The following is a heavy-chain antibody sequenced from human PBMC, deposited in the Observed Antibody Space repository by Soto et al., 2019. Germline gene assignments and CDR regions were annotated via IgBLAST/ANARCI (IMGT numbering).Heavy chain of an antibody. CDR2: IYYSGST. J-gene: IGHJ4*02. Sequence: ASETLSLTCTVSGGSISSGGYYWNWIRQHPGKGLEWIGYIYYSGSTYYNPSLKSRVTISVDTSKNQFSLKLSSVTAADTAVYYCARGASRTDLDYWGQGTLVTVSS. CDR1: GGSISSGGYY. CDR3: ARGASRTDLDY. V-gene: IGHV4-31*03.